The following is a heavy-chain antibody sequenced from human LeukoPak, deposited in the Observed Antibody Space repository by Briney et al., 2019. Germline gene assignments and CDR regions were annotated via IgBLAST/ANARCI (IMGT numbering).Heavy chain of an antibody. Sequence: AASVKVSCKASGYTFTTDYLHWVRQAPGQGLEWMGVINPSGGSTSYAQKFQGRVTMTRDTSTGTVYMELSSLRSEDTAVYYCARTLRDSSVGDPGYWGQGTLVTVSS. CDR1: GYTFTTDY. CDR3: ARTLRDSSVGDPGY. J-gene: IGHJ4*02. V-gene: IGHV1-46*01. D-gene: IGHD3-22*01. CDR2: INPSGGST.